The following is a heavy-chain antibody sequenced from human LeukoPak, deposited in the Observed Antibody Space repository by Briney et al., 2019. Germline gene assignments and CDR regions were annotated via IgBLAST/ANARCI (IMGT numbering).Heavy chain of an antibody. CDR1: GYTFTSYD. Sequence: ASVKVSCKASGYTFTSYDINWVRQATGQGLEWMGWMNPNSGNTGYAQKFQGRVTMTRNTSITTAYMELSSLRSEDTAVYYSARPFQNGARDFDYWGQGTLVTVSS. D-gene: IGHD2-8*01. CDR2: MNPNSGNT. V-gene: IGHV1-8*01. J-gene: IGHJ4*02. CDR3: ARPFQNGARDFDY.